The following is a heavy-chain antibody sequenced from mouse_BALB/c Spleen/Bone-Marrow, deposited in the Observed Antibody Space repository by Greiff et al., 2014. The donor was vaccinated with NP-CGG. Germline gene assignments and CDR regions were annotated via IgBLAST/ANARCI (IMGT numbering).Heavy chain of an antibody. Sequence: EVKLQESGPDLVKPSQSLSLTCTVTGYSITSSYSWHWIRQFPGNKLEWMGYIHYSGSTNYNPSLKSRISITRDTSKNQFFLQLNSVTTEDTATYYCTRRGLYYGYAMDYWGQGTSVTVSS. CDR1: GYSITSSYS. J-gene: IGHJ4*01. CDR2: IHYSGST. D-gene: IGHD1-1*02. CDR3: TRRGLYYGYAMDY. V-gene: IGHV3-1*02.